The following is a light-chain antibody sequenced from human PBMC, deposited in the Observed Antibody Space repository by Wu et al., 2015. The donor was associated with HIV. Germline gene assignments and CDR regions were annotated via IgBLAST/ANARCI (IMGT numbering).Light chain of an antibody. Sequence: ERLMTQSPATLSVSPGEKATLFCRASQSVNTHLAWYQQRPGQAPRLLIYAASTRATGVPARFSGSGSGTDFTLTISSLEPEDFAVYYCQQPPLTFGGGTKVEIK. V-gene: IGKV3-15*01. J-gene: IGKJ4*01. CDR3: QQPPLT. CDR2: AAS. CDR1: QSVNTH.